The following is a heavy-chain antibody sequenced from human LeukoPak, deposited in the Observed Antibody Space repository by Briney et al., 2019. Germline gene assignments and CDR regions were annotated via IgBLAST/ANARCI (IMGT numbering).Heavy chain of an antibody. J-gene: IGHJ4*02. Sequence: ASVKVSCKASGYGFTGYYMHWVRQAPGQGLEWMGWISAYNGNTNYAQKLQGRVTMTTDTSTSTAYMELRSLRSDDTAVYYCARDPGYCSSTSCQYYFDYWGQGTLVTVSS. D-gene: IGHD2-2*03. V-gene: IGHV1-18*04. CDR3: ARDPGYCSSTSCQYYFDY. CDR1: GYGFTGYY. CDR2: ISAYNGNT.